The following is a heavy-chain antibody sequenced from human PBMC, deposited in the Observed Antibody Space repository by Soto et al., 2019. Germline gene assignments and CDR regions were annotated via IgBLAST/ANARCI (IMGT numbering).Heavy chain of an antibody. CDR3: SRSPEVGVRVAY. V-gene: IGHV3-21*01. CDR2: ITVGSSHI. CDR1: GFPFSAYN. J-gene: IGHJ4*02. Sequence: EVQLVESGGGLVKPGGSLRLSCTGSGFPFSAYNINWVRQAPGKGLEWVSSITVGSSHIYQPNSMKGRFTISRDDAKNSVYLQIDSLRDEDTALYYCSRSPEVGVRVAYWGQGTLVPVSS. D-gene: IGHD3-16*01.